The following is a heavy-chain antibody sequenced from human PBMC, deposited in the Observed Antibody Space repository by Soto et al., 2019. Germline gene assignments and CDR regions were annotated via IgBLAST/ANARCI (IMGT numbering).Heavy chain of an antibody. V-gene: IGHV2-26*01. Sequence: QVTLKESGPVLVKPTETLTLTCTVSGFSLSNPRMGVSWIRQPPGKPLEWLAHFFSDAERSYSASMQSRLTMSTNTSGSQVVLTMTNMDPVDTATYFCARMDADYKYYAMDVWGQGNTVTASS. CDR2: FFSDAER. J-gene: IGHJ6*02. D-gene: IGHD6-25*01. CDR1: GFSLSNPRMG. CDR3: ARMDADYKYYAMDV.